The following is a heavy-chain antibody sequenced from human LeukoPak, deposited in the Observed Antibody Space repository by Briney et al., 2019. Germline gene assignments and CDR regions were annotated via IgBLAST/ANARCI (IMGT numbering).Heavy chain of an antibody. V-gene: IGHV3-30*18. D-gene: IGHD3-10*01. J-gene: IGHJ6*02. CDR3: AKARVGWFGEFYGMDV. CDR2: ISYDGSNK. Sequence: GGSLRLSCAASGFTFSSYGMHWVRQAPGKGLEWVAVISYDGSNKYYADSVKGRFTIPRDNSKNTLYLQMNSLRAEDTAVYYCAKARVGWFGEFYGMDVWGQGTTVIVSS. CDR1: GFTFSSYG.